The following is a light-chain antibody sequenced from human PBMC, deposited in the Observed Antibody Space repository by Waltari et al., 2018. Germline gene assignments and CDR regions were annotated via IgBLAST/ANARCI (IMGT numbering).Light chain of an antibody. CDR1: QNVNNF. CDR3: QQRHSWPPT. CDR2: DTS. Sequence: ETVLTQSPVTLSLSPGERATLSCRASQNVNNFLAWYQQKPVQAPRLLIYDTSNRATGIPARFSGSGSGTDFTLTISSLGPEDFAVYYCQQRHSWPPTFGGGTKVEIK. J-gene: IGKJ4*01. V-gene: IGKV3-11*01.